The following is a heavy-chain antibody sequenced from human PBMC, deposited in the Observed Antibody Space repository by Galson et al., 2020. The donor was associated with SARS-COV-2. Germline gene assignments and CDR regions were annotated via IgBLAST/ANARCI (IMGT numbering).Heavy chain of an antibody. CDR2: IYYSGST. CDR1: GGSISSGDYY. Sequence: SETLSLTCTVSGGSISSGDYYWSWIRQPPGKGLEWIGYIYYSGSTYYNPSLKSRVTISVDTSKNQFSLKLSSVTAADTAVYYCARYYGGNSGVIDIWGQGTMVTVSS. J-gene: IGHJ3*02. V-gene: IGHV4-30-4*01. D-gene: IGHD4-17*01. CDR3: ARYYGGNSGVIDI.